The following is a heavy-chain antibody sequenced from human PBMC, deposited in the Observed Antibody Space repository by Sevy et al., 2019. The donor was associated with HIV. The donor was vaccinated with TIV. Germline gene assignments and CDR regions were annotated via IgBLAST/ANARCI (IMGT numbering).Heavy chain of an antibody. CDR2: IYYSGST. V-gene: IGHV4-30-4*01. D-gene: IGHD3-22*01. CDR1: GGSISSGDYY. J-gene: IGHJ4*02. Sequence: SETLSLTCTVSGGSISSGDYYWSWIRQPPGKGLEWIGYIYYSGSTYYHPSLKSRVTISVDTSKNQFSLKLSSVTAADTAVYYCASGRGNYDSSGYYYGGSDYWGQGTLVTVSS. CDR3: ASGRGNYDSSGYYYGGSDY.